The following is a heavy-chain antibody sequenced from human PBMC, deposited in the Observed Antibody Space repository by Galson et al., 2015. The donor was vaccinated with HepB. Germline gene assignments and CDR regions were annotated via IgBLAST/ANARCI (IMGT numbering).Heavy chain of an antibody. CDR3: ATWEWSLNH. Sequence: SLRLSCAASGFVFSSYTMTWVGQAPGKGLEWVSSIVGSATSAFYADSVRGRFTISRDNSQNTVFLQMNSLRAEDTAIYYCATWEWSLNHWGQGALVTVSA. CDR1: GFVFSSYT. CDR2: IVGSATSA. J-gene: IGHJ4*02. V-gene: IGHV3-23*01. D-gene: IGHD3-3*01.